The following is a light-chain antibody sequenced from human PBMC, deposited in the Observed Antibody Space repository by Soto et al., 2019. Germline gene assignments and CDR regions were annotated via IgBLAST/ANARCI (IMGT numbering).Light chain of an antibody. CDR1: SSDFGSYNL. V-gene: IGLV2-23*02. J-gene: IGLJ1*01. CDR2: EVS. CDR3: CSYAGSSTPYV. Sequence: QSVLTQPASVPGSPGQSITISCTGTSSDFGSYNLVSWYQQHPGKAPKLMIYEVSKRPSGVSNRFSGSKSGNTASLTISGLQAEDEADYYCCSYAGSSTPYVFGTGTKVTVL.